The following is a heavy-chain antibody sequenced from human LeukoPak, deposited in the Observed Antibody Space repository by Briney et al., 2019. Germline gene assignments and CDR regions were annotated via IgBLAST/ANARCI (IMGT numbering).Heavy chain of an antibody. CDR2: IYYSGST. CDR3: ARADYSNYGDAFDI. Sequence: SETLSLTCTVSGGSVSSGSYYWSWLRQPPGKGLEWNGYIYYSGSTNYNPSLKSRVTISVETSKNQFSLKLSSVTAADTAVYYCARADYSNYGDAFDIWGQGTMVTVSS. V-gene: IGHV4-61*01. J-gene: IGHJ3*02. CDR1: GGSVSSGSYY. D-gene: IGHD4-11*01.